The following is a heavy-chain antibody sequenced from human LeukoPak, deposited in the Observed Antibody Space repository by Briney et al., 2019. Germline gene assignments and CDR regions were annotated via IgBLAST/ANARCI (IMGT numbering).Heavy chain of an antibody. J-gene: IGHJ4*02. CDR3: AKAKSGYPEY. V-gene: IGHV4-38-2*02. D-gene: IGHD3-3*01. CDR1: GYSISSGYY. Sequence: PSETLSLTCIVSGYSISSGYYWGWIRQSPVKGLEWIGNVYQTGSTYYNPSLKSRVTISVDTSKNQFSLNLTSVTAADTAVYYCAKAKSGYPEYWGQGTLVTVSS. CDR2: VYQTGST.